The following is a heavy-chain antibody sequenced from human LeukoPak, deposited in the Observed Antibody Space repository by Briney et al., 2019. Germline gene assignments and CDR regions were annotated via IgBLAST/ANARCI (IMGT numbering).Heavy chain of an antibody. J-gene: IGHJ4*02. V-gene: IGHV3-30*04. D-gene: IGHD4-17*01. Sequence: GGSLRLSCAASGFTFSNYAMHWVRQAPGKGLEWLAVITSDGINQHYADSVGGRLTISRDNSIKTLFLQMNSLGTDDTAVYYCARDGPYFGDYLYYFDYWGQGTLVTVSS. CDR1: GFTFSNYA. CDR3: ARDGPYFGDYLYYFDY. CDR2: ITSDGINQ.